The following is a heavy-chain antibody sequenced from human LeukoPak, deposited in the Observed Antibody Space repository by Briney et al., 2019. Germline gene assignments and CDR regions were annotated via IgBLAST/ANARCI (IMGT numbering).Heavy chain of an antibody. CDR3: ANIVGATIRYFDL. Sequence: ASVKVSCKVSGYTLTELSMHWVRQAPGKGLEWMGGFDPEDGETIYAQKFQGRVTMTEDTSTDTAYTELSSLRSEDTAVYYCANIVGATIRYFDLWGRGTLVTVSS. V-gene: IGHV1-24*01. CDR2: FDPEDGET. D-gene: IGHD1-26*01. CDR1: GYTLTELS. J-gene: IGHJ2*01.